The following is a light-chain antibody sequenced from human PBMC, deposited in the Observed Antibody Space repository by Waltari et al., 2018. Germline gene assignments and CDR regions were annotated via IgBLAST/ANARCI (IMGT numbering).Light chain of an antibody. Sequence: QLPGRAPKLLIYRTNQRPSGVPDRFSGSKSGTSASLAITGLRSEDEADYYCAARDDSLSGAVFGGGTQLTVL. CDR2: RTN. V-gene: IGLV1-47*01. CDR3: AARDDSLSGAV. J-gene: IGLJ7*01.